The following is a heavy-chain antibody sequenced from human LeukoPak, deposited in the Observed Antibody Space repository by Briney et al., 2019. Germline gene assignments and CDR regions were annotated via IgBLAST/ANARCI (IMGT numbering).Heavy chain of an antibody. CDR3: ARQYSYGYGEPAFGI. CDR2: IYPGDSDT. Sequence: GESLKISCMGSGYSFSNSWIAWVRQMPGKGLEWMGIIYPGDSDTRYSPSFQGQVTISADKSISTTYLQWSSLKASDTAMYFCARQYSYGYGEPAFGIWGQGTMVTVSS. J-gene: IGHJ3*02. V-gene: IGHV5-51*01. D-gene: IGHD5-18*01. CDR1: GYSFSNSW.